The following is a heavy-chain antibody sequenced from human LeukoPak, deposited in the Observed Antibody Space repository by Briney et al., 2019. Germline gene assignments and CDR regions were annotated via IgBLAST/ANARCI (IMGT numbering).Heavy chain of an antibody. J-gene: IGHJ4*02. Sequence: GASVKVSCKASGYTFTGYYMHWVRQAPGQGLEWMGWINPNSGGTNYAQKFQDRVTMTRDTSISTAYMELSRLKSDDTAVYYCAREHPSGGYLRDPYPFDYWGQGILVTVSS. CDR3: AREHPSGGYLRDPYPFDY. CDR1: GYTFTGYY. CDR2: INPNSGGT. V-gene: IGHV1-2*02. D-gene: IGHD3-10*01.